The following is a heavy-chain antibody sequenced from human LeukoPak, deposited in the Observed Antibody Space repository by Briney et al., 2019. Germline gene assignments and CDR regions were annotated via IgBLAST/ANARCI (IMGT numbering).Heavy chain of an antibody. V-gene: IGHV3-23*01. Sequence: GGSLRLSCSASGFTFSSYAMSWVRQAPGKGLEWVSAISGSGGSTYYADSVKGRFTISRDNSKNTLYLQMNSLRAEDTAVYYCAKDGYDSSGYSLDYWGQGTLVTVSS. CDR3: AKDGYDSSGYSLDY. CDR2: ISGSGGST. J-gene: IGHJ4*02. D-gene: IGHD3-22*01. CDR1: GFTFSSYA.